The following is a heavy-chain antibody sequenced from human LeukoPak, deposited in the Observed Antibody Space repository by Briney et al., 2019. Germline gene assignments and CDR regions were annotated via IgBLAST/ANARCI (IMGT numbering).Heavy chain of an antibody. V-gene: IGHV1-46*01. J-gene: IGHJ6*02. CDR3: ARSIAVAGTWALRYYGMDV. CDR2: INPSGGST. Sequence: GASVTVSCTASGYTFTSYYMHWVRQAPGQGLEWMGIINPSGGSTSYAQKFQGRVTMTRDTSTSTVYMELSSLRSEDTAVYYCARSIAVAGTWALRYYGMDVWGQGTTVTVSS. D-gene: IGHD6-19*01. CDR1: GYTFTSYY.